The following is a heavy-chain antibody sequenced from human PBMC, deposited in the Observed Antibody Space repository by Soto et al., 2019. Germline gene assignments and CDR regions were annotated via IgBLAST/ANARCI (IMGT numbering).Heavy chain of an antibody. V-gene: IGHV4-59*01. D-gene: IGHD3-22*01. CDR2: IYYSGST. CDR1: GGYISSYY. J-gene: IGHJ3*02. Sequence: SVTLSLTWTVSGGYISSYYGSWIRQHPGKGLEWIGYIYYSGSTNYNPSLKSRVTISVDTSKNQFSLKLSSVTAADTAVYYCARDLPYYYDSSGSYDAFDIWGQGTMVTVSS. CDR3: ARDLPYYYDSSGSYDAFDI.